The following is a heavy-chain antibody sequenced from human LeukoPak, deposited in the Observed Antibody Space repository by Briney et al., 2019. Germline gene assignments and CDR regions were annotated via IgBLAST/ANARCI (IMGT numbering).Heavy chain of an antibody. CDR1: GYTFTGYY. Sequence: ASVKVSCKASGYTFTGYYMHWVRQAPGQGLEWMGWINPNSGGTNYAQKSQGRITMTRNPYISTAYMELSRLRSEHTAVYYCARELRYCSRVSCHGLDDWGQGTLVTVSP. CDR3: ARELRYCSRVSCHGLDD. CDR2: INPNSGGT. D-gene: IGHD2-15*01. J-gene: IGHJ4*02. V-gene: IGHV1-2*02.